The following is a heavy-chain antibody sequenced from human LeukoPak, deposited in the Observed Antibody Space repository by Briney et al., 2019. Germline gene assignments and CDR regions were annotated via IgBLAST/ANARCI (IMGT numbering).Heavy chain of an antibody. CDR1: GFTFTSYG. CDR2: ISYDGSYK. V-gene: IGHV3-30*18. CDR3: AKDHEEHSYGYVPER. J-gene: IGHJ4*02. D-gene: IGHD5-18*01. Sequence: GGSQRLSCAASGFTFTSYGMHWVRQAPGKGLEWVAVISYDGSYKYYADSVKGRFTISRDDSRNTLYLQMNSLRVEDTAVYYCAKDHEEHSYGYVPERWGQGTLVTVSS.